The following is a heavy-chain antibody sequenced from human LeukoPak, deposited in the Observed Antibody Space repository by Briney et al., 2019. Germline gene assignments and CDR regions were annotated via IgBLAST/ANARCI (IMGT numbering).Heavy chain of an antibody. D-gene: IGHD6-19*01. Sequence: GGSLRLSCAASGFTLGSYGMHWVRQAPGKGLEWVSVIYSGGSTYYADSVKGRFTISRDNSKNTLYLQMNSLRAEDTAVYYCARRRAGRDYYYGMDVWGQGTTVTVSS. CDR2: IYSGGST. CDR1: GFTLGSYG. V-gene: IGHV3-66*01. CDR3: ARRRAGRDYYYGMDV. J-gene: IGHJ6*02.